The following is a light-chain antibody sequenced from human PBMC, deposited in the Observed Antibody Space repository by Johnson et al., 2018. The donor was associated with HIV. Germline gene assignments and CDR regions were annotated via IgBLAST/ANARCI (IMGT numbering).Light chain of an antibody. CDR2: ENN. J-gene: IGLJ1*01. V-gene: IGLV1-51*02. CDR3: GTWDAALSAGV. CDR1: SSNIGNNY. Sequence: QSLFTQPPSVSAAPGQKVTISCSGSSSNIGNNYVSWYQQVPGTAPKLLIYENNKRPSGIPDRFSGSKSGTSAALGITGLQTGAEADYYCGTWDAALSAGVFGTGTKVTV.